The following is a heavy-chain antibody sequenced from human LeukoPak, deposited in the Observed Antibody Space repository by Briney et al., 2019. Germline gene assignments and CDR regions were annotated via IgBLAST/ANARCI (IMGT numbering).Heavy chain of an antibody. Sequence: ASVKVSCKASGYTFTSYDINWVRQAPGQGLEWMGWMNPNSGNTGYAQKFQGRVTITADKSTSTAYMELSSLRSEDTAVYYCASTDSRWFDPWGQGTLVTVSS. CDR1: GYTFTSYD. CDR3: ASTDSRWFDP. V-gene: IGHV1-8*01. J-gene: IGHJ5*02. CDR2: MNPNSGNT. D-gene: IGHD6-13*01.